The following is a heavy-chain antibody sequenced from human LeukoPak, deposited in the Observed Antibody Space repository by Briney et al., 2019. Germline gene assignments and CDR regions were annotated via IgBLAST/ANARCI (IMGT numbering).Heavy chain of an antibody. Sequence: ASVKVSCKASGYTFTSYAMNWVRQAPGQGLEWMGWINTNTGNPTYAQGFTGRFVFSLDTSVSTAYLQISSLKAEDTAVYYCAREFSYDILTGYYAKFDYWGQGTLVTVSS. CDR2: INTNTGNP. V-gene: IGHV7-4-1*02. J-gene: IGHJ4*02. CDR1: GYTFTSYA. CDR3: AREFSYDILTGYYAKFDY. D-gene: IGHD3-9*01.